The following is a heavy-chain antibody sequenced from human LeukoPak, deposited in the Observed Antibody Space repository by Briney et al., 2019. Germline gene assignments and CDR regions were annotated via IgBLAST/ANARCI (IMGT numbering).Heavy chain of an antibody. J-gene: IGHJ3*02. V-gene: IGHV4-30-2*01. CDR1: GGSISSGGYS. Sequence: SETLSLTCAVSGGSISSGGYSWSWIRQPPGQGLEWIGYIYHSGSTYYNPSLKSRVTISVDRSKNQFSLKLSSVTAADTAVYYCARGGDAFDIWGQGTMVTVSS. CDR2: IYHSGST. CDR3: ARGGDAFDI.